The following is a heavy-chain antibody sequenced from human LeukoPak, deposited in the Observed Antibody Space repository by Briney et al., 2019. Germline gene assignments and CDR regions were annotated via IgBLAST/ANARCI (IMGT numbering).Heavy chain of an antibody. J-gene: IGHJ4*02. CDR2: ISYDGKVT. Sequence: GEPLRLSCVASGFTFSNFGMHWVRQAPGKGLEWMVVISYDGKVTYYAESVKGRFTISRDNSKNTLYLRMTSLRGEDTALYYCAKEKDYRVSTSCDYWGQGIQVTVSS. CDR3: AKEKDYRVSTSCDY. D-gene: IGHD3-16*02. V-gene: IGHV3-30*18. CDR1: GFTFSNFG.